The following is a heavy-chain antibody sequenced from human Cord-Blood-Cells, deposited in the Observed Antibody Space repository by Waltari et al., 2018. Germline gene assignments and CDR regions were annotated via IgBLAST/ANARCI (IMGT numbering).Heavy chain of an antibody. D-gene: IGHD6-13*01. Sequence: QVQLQQWGAGLLKPSETLSLTCAVYGGSFSGSYWSWIRQPPGKGLEWIGEINHSGSTNYNPSLKSRVTISVDTSKNQFSLKLSSVTAADTAVYYCARGRAAAEAAVGYWGQGTLVTVSS. J-gene: IGHJ4*02. CDR2: INHSGST. CDR3: ARGRAAAEAAVGY. V-gene: IGHV4-34*01. CDR1: GGSFSGSY.